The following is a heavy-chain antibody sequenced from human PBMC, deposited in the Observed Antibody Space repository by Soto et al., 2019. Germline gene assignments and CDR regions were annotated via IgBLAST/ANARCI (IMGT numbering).Heavy chain of an antibody. Sequence: GGSLRLSCAASGFTFSDYYMSWIRQAPGKGLEWVSYISSSGSTIYYADSVKGRFTISRDNAKNSLYLQMNSLRAEDTAVYYCARGAWERYNWSPGKTNYYYYMDVWGKGTTVTVSS. D-gene: IGHD1-20*01. J-gene: IGHJ6*03. CDR1: GFTFSDYY. V-gene: IGHV3-11*01. CDR3: ARGAWERYNWSPGKTNYYYYMDV. CDR2: ISSSGSTI.